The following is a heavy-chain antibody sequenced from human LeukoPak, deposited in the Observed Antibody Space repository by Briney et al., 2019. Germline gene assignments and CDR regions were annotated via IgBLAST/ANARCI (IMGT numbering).Heavy chain of an antibody. J-gene: IGHJ4*02. CDR1: GFTFSSYG. CDR3: AKAVGGRGPRSDYFDY. D-gene: IGHD3-16*01. CDR2: IRYDGSNK. V-gene: IGHV3-30*02. Sequence: PGGSLRLSCAASGFTFSSYGMHWVRQAPGKGLEWVAFIRYDGSNKYYADSVKGRFTISRDNSKNTLYLQMNSLRAEDTAVYYCAKAVGGRGPRSDYFDYWGQGTLVTVSS.